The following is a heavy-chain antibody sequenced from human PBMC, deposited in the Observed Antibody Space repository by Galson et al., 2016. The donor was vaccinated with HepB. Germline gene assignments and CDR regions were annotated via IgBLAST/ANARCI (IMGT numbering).Heavy chain of an antibody. CDR2: LWYDGTNK. D-gene: IGHD4-11*01. V-gene: IGHV3-33*01. CDR3: AREDCTDYKVDY. CDR1: GFVFSAYG. Sequence: SLRLSCAASGFVFSAYGMHWVRQAPGKGLEWVAVLWYDGTNKYYADSVKGRFTISRDNSNKTLYLKMDSLRAEDTAVYYCAREDCTDYKVDYWGQGTLVAVSS. J-gene: IGHJ4*02.